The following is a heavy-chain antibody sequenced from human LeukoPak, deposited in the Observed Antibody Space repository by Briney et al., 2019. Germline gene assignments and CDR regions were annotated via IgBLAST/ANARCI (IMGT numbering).Heavy chain of an antibody. D-gene: IGHD3-16*01. CDR3: AKRGDGGHKSLEY. CDR1: GFTFSNYG. J-gene: IGHJ4*02. Sequence: GTSLRLPCAASGFTFSNYGMHWVRQAPGKGLEWVATITYDGSSEYYADSVKDRFTVSRDNSKNTLYLQMSSLKTEDTAVYYCAKRGDGGHKSLEYWGRGTLVIVSS. V-gene: IGHV3-30*18. CDR2: ITYDGSSE.